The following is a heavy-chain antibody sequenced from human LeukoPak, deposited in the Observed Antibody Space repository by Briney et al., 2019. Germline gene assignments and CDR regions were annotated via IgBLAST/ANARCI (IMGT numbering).Heavy chain of an antibody. CDR1: GFTFRTSG. CDR3: ARDWLRGYSYGLNWFDP. V-gene: IGHV3-23*01. D-gene: IGHD5-18*01. CDR2: ISGSGVST. Sequence: PGGSLRLSCAASGFTFRTSGMSWVRQAPGKGLEWVSAISGSGVSTYYADSVKGRFTISRDNAKNSLYLQMNSLRAEDTAVYYCARDWLRGYSYGLNWFDPWGQGALVTVSS. J-gene: IGHJ5*02.